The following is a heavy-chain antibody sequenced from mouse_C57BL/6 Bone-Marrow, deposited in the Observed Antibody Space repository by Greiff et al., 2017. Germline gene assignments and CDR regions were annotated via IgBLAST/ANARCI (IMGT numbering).Heavy chain of an antibody. CDR1: GFTFSDYY. J-gene: IGHJ2*01. CDR2: INYDGSST. D-gene: IGHD1-1*01. V-gene: IGHV5-16*01. Sequence: EVMLVESERGLVQPGSSMKLSCTASGFTFSDYYMAWVRQVPEKGLEWVANINYDGSSTYYLDSLKSRFIISRDNAKNILYLQMSSLKSEDTATYYCARGYYGSSLYYFDYWGQGTTLTVSS. CDR3: ARGYYGSSLYYFDY.